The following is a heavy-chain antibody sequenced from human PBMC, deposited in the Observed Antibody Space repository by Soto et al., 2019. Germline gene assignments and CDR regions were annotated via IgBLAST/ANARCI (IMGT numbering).Heavy chain of an antibody. CDR3: VRVVAIPGYPDN. V-gene: IGHV1-69*14. J-gene: IGHJ4*02. D-gene: IGHD5-12*01. CDR1: GATFSSYA. CDR2: IVPTVDTS. Sequence: QVQLVQSGAEERQPASSVKVTCKTSGATFSSYAITWVRQAPGQGLEWMGGIVPTVDTSTYAQKFQGRVTITADKFTNTVYMELSSLRSDDTAVYYCVRVVAIPGYPDNWGQGTLVTVSS.